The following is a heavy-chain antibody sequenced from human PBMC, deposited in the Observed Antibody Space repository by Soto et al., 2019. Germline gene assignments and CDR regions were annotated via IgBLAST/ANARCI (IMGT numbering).Heavy chain of an antibody. J-gene: IGHJ4*02. CDR2: INQDGSER. D-gene: IGHD3-16*01. CDR3: VCGGNFFVY. Sequence: EVQLVESGGGLVQPGGSLRLPCAASGFTFSTYWMTWVRQPPGKGLEWVASINQDGSERYYVDSVRGRFTISRDNAKNSLYLQMNSLRAEDTAVYYCVCGGNFFVYCGQGTLGTVAP. V-gene: IGHV3-7*01. CDR1: GFTFSTYW.